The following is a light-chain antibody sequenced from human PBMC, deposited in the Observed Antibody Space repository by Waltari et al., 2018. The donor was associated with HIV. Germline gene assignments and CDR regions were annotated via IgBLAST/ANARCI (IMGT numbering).Light chain of an antibody. J-gene: IGLJ1*01. CDR1: SSDVGSYNL. CDR3: CSYAGSSTLYV. Sequence: QSALTQPASVSGSPGQSITISRTGTSSDVGSYNLVSSYQQHPGKAPKLMIYEGSKRPSGVSNRFSGSKSGNTASLTISGLQAEDEADYYCCSYAGSSTLYVFGTGTKVTVL. CDR2: EGS. V-gene: IGLV2-23*01.